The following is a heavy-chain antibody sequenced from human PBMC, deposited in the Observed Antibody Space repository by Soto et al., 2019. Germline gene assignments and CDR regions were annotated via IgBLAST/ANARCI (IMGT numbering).Heavy chain of an antibody. CDR2: ITYDGSFQ. CDR3: AKDRVGGTFYTPLAF. D-gene: IGHD1-7*01. Sequence: QVQLVESGGGVVQPGGCLRLSCQASGFNFDNYGMHWVRQAPGKGLEWVAVITYDGSFQYYADSVKGRFTISRDNSKNTLSLHLNTLKPEDTAVYHCAKDRVGGTFYTPLAFWGQGTLVTVSS. J-gene: IGHJ4*02. CDR1: GFNFDNYG. V-gene: IGHV3-30*18.